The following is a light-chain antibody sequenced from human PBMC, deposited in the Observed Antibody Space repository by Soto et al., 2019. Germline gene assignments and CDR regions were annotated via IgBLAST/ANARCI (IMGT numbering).Light chain of an antibody. CDR1: QSVSNF. CDR3: QQYGSSGT. V-gene: IGKV3-20*01. J-gene: IGKJ1*01. CDR2: DAS. Sequence: EILLTQSAATLSLSPWERASLTCRASQSVSNFLAWYKHKPGQAPRLLIYDASVRATGIPPRFSGSGSGTEFTLTISRMEPEDFAVYYCQQYGSSGTFGQGTKVDIK.